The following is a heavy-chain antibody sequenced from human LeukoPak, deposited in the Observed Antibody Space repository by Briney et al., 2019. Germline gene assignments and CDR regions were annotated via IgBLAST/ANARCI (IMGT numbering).Heavy chain of an antibody. Sequence: GGSLRLSCAASGFTFSSYGMSWVRQAPGKGLEWVSAISGSGGSTYYADSVKGRFTISRDNSKNTLYLQMNSLRAEDTAIYYCAKNGDRGAYCSGGSCYPYYYYYIDVWGKGTTVTISS. V-gene: IGHV3-23*01. CDR2: ISGSGGST. CDR1: GFTFSSYG. CDR3: AKNGDRGAYCSGGSCYPYYYYYIDV. J-gene: IGHJ6*03. D-gene: IGHD2-15*01.